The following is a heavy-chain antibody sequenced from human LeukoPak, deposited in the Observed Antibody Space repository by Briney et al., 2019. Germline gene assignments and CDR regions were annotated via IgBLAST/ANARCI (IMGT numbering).Heavy chain of an antibody. Sequence: PGGSLRLSCAASGFTFSKYSINWVRQAPGKGLEWVSYISSSSSTIYYTDSVKGRFTISRDNAKNSLYLQMNSLRPKDTAVYYCARANWDDYGDYGDDYWGQGTLVTVSS. CDR2: ISSSSSTI. CDR3: ARANWDDYGDYGDDY. CDR1: GFTFSKYS. J-gene: IGHJ4*02. V-gene: IGHV3-48*01. D-gene: IGHD4-17*01.